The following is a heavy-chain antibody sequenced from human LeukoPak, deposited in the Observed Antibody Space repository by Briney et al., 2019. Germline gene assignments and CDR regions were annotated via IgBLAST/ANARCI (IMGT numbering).Heavy chain of an antibody. V-gene: IGHV1-3*01. J-gene: IGHJ4*02. CDR3: ARGRWSATTASYYLDF. D-gene: IGHD2-21*02. CDR1: GYTFTTYA. CDR2: INAGNGNT. Sequence: ASVEVSCKASGYTFTTYAMHWVRQAPGQRLEWMGWINAGNGNTKYSQNFQDRVTLTRDTSATTASMEMNSLRSEDTALYYCARGRWSATTASYYLDFWGLGTLVTVSS.